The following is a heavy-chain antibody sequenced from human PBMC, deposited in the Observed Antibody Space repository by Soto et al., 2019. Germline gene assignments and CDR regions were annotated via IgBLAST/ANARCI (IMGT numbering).Heavy chain of an antibody. Sequence: QVQLVQSGAEVKKPGASVTVSCESSGYTFTNYGITWVRQAPGQGLEWMGWVGGYNGKTNYAPKFHDRVTMTRDTSTSTAYMDLRSLRYDATVVYYCARGYGDYIKSVDYWGQGTLVTVSS. CDR3: ARGYGDYIKSVDY. D-gene: IGHD4-17*01. V-gene: IGHV1-18*01. J-gene: IGHJ4*02. CDR2: VGGYNGKT. CDR1: GYTFTNYG.